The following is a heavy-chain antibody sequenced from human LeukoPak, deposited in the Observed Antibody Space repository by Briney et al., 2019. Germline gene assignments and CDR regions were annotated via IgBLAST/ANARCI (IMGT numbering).Heavy chain of an antibody. CDR1: GITFSTHW. CDR3: AREGRLLGAFDV. V-gene: IGHV3-7*01. Sequence: PGGSLRLSCAAFGITFSTHWMNWVRQAPGKGLEWVADIKPDGSHVSYVDSVKGRFSISRDNAQNSLYLQVSSLRAEDAAIYYCAREGRLLGAFDVWGQGTMVAVS. J-gene: IGHJ3*01. CDR2: IKPDGSHV.